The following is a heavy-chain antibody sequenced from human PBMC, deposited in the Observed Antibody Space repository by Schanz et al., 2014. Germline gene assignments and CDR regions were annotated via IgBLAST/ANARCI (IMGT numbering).Heavy chain of an antibody. J-gene: IGHJ4*02. CDR1: GFTLSNSD. Sequence: EVHLVESGGGLVKRGGSLRLSCAASGFTLSNSDMHWVRQATGKGLEWVSTIGYLGDTYYPDSVKGRFTVSRDSGQNSLYLQMNSLRAGDTAVYYCARGTDWNLHYWGQGALVTVSS. CDR3: ARGTDWNLHY. CDR2: IGYLGDT. D-gene: IGHD1-1*01. V-gene: IGHV3-13*01.